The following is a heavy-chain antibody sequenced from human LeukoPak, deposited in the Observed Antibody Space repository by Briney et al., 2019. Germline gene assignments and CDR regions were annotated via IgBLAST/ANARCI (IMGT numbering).Heavy chain of an antibody. CDR1: GFTFSSYS. J-gene: IGHJ5*02. CDR3: ARGGIVVVPAAMGWFDP. CDR2: ISSSSTTI. Sequence: GGSLRLSCAASGFTFSSYSMNWVRQAPGKGGEWGSYISSSSTTIYYADSVKGRFTISRDNAQNSLYLQMNSLRAEDTAVYYCARGGIVVVPAAMGWFDPWGQGTLVTVSS. D-gene: IGHD2-2*01. V-gene: IGHV3-48*04.